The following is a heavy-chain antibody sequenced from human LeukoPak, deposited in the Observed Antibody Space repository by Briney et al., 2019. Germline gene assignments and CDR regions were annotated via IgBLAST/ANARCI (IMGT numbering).Heavy chain of an antibody. CDR1: GGSISSGSYY. J-gene: IGHJ4*02. V-gene: IGHV4-61*02. CDR2: IYTSGST. Sequence: PSETLSLTCTVSGGSISSGSYYWSWIRQPAGKGLEWIGRIYTSGSTNYNPSLKSRVTISVDTSKNQFSLKLSSVTAADTAVYYCARGVNSGYFDYCGQGTLVTVSS. D-gene: IGHD1-26*01. CDR3: ARGVNSGYFDY.